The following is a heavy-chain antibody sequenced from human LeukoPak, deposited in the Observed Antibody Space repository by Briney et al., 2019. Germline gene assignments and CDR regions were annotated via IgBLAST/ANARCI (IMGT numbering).Heavy chain of an antibody. D-gene: IGHD3-16*02. CDR3: ARSYLWGSYRYFDY. CDR1: GFTVSSNY. V-gene: IGHV3-66*01. CDR2: IYSGGST. Sequence: GGSLRLSCAASGFTVSSNYMRWVRQAAGKGLEWVSVIYSGGSTYYADSVKGRFTISRDNSKNTLYLQMNSLRAEDTAVYYCARSYLWGSYRYFDYWGQGTLVTVSS. J-gene: IGHJ4*02.